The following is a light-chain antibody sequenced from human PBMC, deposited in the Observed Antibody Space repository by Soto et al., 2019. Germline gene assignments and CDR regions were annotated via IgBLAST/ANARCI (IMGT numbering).Light chain of an antibody. CDR3: LQDYNSPWT. Sequence: AIQMTQSPSSLSAYVGDRVTITCRASQVISNGLAWYQQRPGKAPKLLIYAASILQRGVPSRFSGSGSGTDFTLTISSLQPEDYATYYCLQDYNSPWTFGHGTKVEAK. CDR2: AAS. J-gene: IGKJ1*01. V-gene: IGKV1-6*01. CDR1: QVISNG.